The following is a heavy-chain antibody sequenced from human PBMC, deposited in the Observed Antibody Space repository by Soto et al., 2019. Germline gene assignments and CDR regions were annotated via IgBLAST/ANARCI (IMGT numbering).Heavy chain of an antibody. J-gene: IGHJ5*02. CDR1: GGSISSSSYY. CDR3: ARGYDFWSGYTNKYGWFDP. CDR2: IYYSGST. Sequence: QLQLQESGPGLVKPSETLSLTCTVSGGSISSSSYYWGWIRQPPGKGLEWIGSIYYSGSTYYNPSLKRRVTISVDTSKNQFSLKLSSVTAADTAVYYCARGYDFWSGYTNKYGWFDPWGQGTLVTVSS. V-gene: IGHV4-39*01. D-gene: IGHD3-3*01.